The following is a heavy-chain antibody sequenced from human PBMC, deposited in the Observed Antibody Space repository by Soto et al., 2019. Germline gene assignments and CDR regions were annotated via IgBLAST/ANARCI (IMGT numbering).Heavy chain of an antibody. CDR2: ISLDGSKK. CDR1: GFTFSSYA. D-gene: IGHD2-21*02. J-gene: IGHJ4*02. V-gene: IGHV3-30*18. CDR3: TKGRRDGGDPSPEYDY. Sequence: GGSLRLSCAASGFTFSSYAMHWVRQAPGKGLEWVAAISLDGSKKYYADSVKGRFTISRDNSKNTLFLQVNSLRAEDTAVYYCTKGRRDGGDPSPEYDYWGQGTLVPVSS.